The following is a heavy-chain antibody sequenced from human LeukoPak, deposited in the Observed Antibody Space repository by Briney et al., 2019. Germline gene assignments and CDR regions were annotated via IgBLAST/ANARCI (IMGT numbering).Heavy chain of an antibody. CDR2: IDDSGRT. CDR3: ARNNGVDFDY. Sequence: SETLSLTCTVFGALISSGGYYWSWIRQHPGKGLEWIGYIDDSGRTYYNPPLKSRITISVDTSKNHFSLNLNSVTAADTAVYFCARNNGVDFDYWGQGTLVTVSS. D-gene: IGHD2-8*01. J-gene: IGHJ4*02. CDR1: GALISSGGYY. V-gene: IGHV4-31*03.